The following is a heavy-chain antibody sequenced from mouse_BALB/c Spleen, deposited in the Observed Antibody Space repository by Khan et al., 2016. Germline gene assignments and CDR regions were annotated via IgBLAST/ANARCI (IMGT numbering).Heavy chain of an antibody. V-gene: IGHV1-9*01. CDR2: ILPGSGST. CDR3: ARGVY. Sequence: VQLQESGAELMKPGASVKISCKASGYTFSSYWLEWVKERPGHGLEWIGEILPGSGSTNYHEKFKGKATFTAETSSNTAYMQLSSLTSEDSAVYYCARGVYWGQGTLVTVSA. J-gene: IGHJ3*01. CDR1: GYTFSSYW.